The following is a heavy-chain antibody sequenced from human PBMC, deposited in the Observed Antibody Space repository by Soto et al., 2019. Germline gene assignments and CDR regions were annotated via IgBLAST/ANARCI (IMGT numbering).Heavy chain of an antibody. D-gene: IGHD3-16*01. J-gene: IGHJ6*02. V-gene: IGHV4-4*02. Sequence: QVQLQESGPGLVKPSGTLSLTCDVSGASISSTNWWSWVRQPPGKGLGWIGEVYHTGYTNYNPSLSGRVTFSVDISKNQFSLKLTSVTSADTAVYYCATDVGVSGFSSGLDGWGQGATVTVSS. CDR1: GASISSTNW. CDR3: ATDVGVSGFSSGLDG. CDR2: VYHTGYT.